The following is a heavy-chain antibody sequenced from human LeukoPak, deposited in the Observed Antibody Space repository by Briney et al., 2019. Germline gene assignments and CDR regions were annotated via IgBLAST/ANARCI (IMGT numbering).Heavy chain of an antibody. CDR2: IYSGGDT. CDR3: ARRTAVSYYFDS. CDR1: GFTVSSNY. V-gene: IGHV3-53*01. Sequence: GGSLRLSCAASGFTVSSNYMSRVRQAPGKGLEWVSVIYSGGDTFYADSVKGRFTISRDNSKNTLYLQMNSLRVEDTAVYYCARRTAVSYYFDSWGQGTLVTVSS. J-gene: IGHJ4*02. D-gene: IGHD1-14*01.